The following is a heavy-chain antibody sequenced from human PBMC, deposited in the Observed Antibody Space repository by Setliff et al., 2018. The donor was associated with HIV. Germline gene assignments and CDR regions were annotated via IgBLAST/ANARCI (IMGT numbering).Heavy chain of an antibody. CDR2: IGPIYTSGST. V-gene: IGHV4-4*07. J-gene: IGHJ1*01. CDR3: ASFDLSTTSSAD. CDR1: GGSISSYY. Sequence: PSETLSLTCTVSGGSISSYYWTWIRQPAGKGLEWIGRIGPIYTSGSTKCNPSLESRVTMSVDTSKNQFSLRLYSVTAADTAVYYCASFDLSTTSSADWGQGALVTVSS. D-gene: IGHD6-6*01.